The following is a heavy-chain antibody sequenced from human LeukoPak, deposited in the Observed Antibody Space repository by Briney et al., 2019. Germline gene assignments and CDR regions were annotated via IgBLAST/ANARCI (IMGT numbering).Heavy chain of an antibody. V-gene: IGHV3-30*02. J-gene: IGHJ4*02. Sequence: GGSLRLSCAASGFTFSSYGMLWVRQAPGKGLEWVAFIRYDGSNKYYADSVKGRFTISRDNSENTLYLQMNSLRAEDTAVYYCAKDRPVYYDGSGYFDYWGQGTLVTVSS. D-gene: IGHD3-10*01. CDR2: IRYDGSNK. CDR1: GFTFSSYG. CDR3: AKDRPVYYDGSGYFDY.